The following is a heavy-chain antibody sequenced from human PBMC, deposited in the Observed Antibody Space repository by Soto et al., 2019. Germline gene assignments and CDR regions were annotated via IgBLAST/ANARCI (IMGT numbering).Heavy chain of an antibody. CDR2: IHPRDSYT. CDR1: GSSFTDYW. CDR3: ATYWGGRIEVTGFNGMDV. Sequence: PGESLKISCKGSGSSFTDYWITWVRQMPGKGLEWMGRIHPRDSYTHYSPSFQRHVTISIDKSINTAYLRWSSLKASDSAKYYCATYWGGRIEVTGFNGMDVWGQGTAVTVSS. D-gene: IGHD6-13*01. J-gene: IGHJ6*02. V-gene: IGHV5-10-1*01.